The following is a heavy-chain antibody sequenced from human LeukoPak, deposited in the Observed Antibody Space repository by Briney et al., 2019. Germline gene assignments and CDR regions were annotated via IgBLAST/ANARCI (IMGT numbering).Heavy chain of an antibody. V-gene: IGHV3-30*18. Sequence: GGSLRLSCAASGFTFSSYGMHWVRQAPGKGPEWVAVISYDGSNKYYADSVKGRFTISRDNSKNTLYLQMNSLRAEDTAVYYCAKLTGSYYYDNSGYWNLGPDFDYWGQGTLVTVSS. CDR3: AKLTGSYYYDNSGYWNLGPDFDY. D-gene: IGHD3-22*01. CDR1: GFTFSSYG. J-gene: IGHJ4*02. CDR2: ISYDGSNK.